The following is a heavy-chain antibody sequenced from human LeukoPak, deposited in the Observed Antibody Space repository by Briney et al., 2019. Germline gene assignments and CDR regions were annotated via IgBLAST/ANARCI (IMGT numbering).Heavy chain of an antibody. CDR2: IYPGDSST. D-gene: IGHD6-13*01. V-gene: IGHV5-51*01. J-gene: IGHJ3*02. CDR3: ARGAAAAGQNAFDI. Sequence: GESLKISCQGSGYSFTNHWIAWLRQMPGKGLEWMGIIYPGDSSTTYSPSFQGQVTISADKSISTAYLQWSSLKASDTAIYYCARGAAAAGQNAFDIWGQGTTVTVSS. CDR1: GYSFTNHW.